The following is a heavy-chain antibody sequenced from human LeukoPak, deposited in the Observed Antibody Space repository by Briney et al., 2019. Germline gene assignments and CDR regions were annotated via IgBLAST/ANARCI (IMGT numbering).Heavy chain of an antibody. CDR1: GGSISSGGYS. V-gene: IGHV4-30-4*07. J-gene: IGHJ4*02. D-gene: IGHD6-13*01. CDR2: IYYSGST. CDR3: ARGVVAAAGRTFDF. Sequence: SETLSLTCAVSGGSISSGGYSWSWIRQPPGKGLEWIGYIYYSGSTYYNPSLKSRVTISVDTSKNQFSLKLSSVTAADTAIYYCARGVVAAAGRTFDFWGQGTLVTVSS.